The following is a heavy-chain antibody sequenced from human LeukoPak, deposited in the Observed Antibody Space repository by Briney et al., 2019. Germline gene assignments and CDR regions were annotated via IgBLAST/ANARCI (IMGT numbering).Heavy chain of an antibody. V-gene: IGHV1-8*03. CDR3: ARDRGVVGATLGWFDP. CDR1: GYTFTRYD. D-gene: IGHD1-26*01. Sequence: ASVKVSCKASGYTFTRYDINWVRQATGQGLEWMGWMNPNSGNTGYAQKFQGRVTITRNTSISTAYMELSSLRSDDTAVYYCARDRGVVGATLGWFDPWGQGTLVTVSS. J-gene: IGHJ5*02. CDR2: MNPNSGNT.